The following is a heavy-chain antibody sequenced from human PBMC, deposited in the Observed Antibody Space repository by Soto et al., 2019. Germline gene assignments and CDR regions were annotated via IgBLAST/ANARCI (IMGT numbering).Heavy chain of an antibody. V-gene: IGHV3-49*05. Sequence: EVQLVESGGGLVKPGRSLRLSCTASGFTFGDYAMSWFRQAPGKGLEWVGFIRSKAYGGTTEYAASVKGRFTISRDDSKSIAYLQMNSLKTEDTAVYYCTRDIDGYDILTGYYHYYYYGMDVWGQGTTVTVSS. CDR3: TRDIDGYDILTGYYHYYYYGMDV. J-gene: IGHJ6*02. CDR2: IRSKAYGGTT. CDR1: GFTFGDYA. D-gene: IGHD3-9*01.